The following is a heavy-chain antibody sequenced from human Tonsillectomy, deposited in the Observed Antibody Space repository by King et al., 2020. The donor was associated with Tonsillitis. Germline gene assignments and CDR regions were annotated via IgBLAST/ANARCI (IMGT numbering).Heavy chain of an antibody. CDR3: AGDNAISDWFDP. CDR1: DFTFSAYS. V-gene: IGHV3-48*01. Sequence: QLVQSGGGLVQPGVSLRLSCTASDFTFSAYSMNWVRQAPGRGLEWLSYINTDSTTIYYADSVKGRFTISRDNAKNSVYLQMNSLRPEDTAVYYCAGDNAISDWFDPRGQGTLVTVSS. D-gene: IGHD2-8*01. J-gene: IGHJ5*02. CDR2: INTDSTTI.